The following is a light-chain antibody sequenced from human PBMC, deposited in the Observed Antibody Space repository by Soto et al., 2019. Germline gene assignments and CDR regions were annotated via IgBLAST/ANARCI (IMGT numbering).Light chain of an antibody. CDR1: QSVSSSY. Sequence: EIVLTQSPGTLSLSPGERATLSCRASQSVSSSYVAWYQQSPSQAPRLLTYGASSRATGIPDRFSGSGSGTDFTLTISRLEPEDFAVYYCQQYDDSLLTFGGGTKVEIK. CDR3: QQYDDSLLT. J-gene: IGKJ4*01. V-gene: IGKV3-20*01. CDR2: GAS.